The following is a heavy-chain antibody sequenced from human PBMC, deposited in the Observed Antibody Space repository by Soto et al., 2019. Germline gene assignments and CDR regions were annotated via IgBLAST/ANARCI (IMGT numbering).Heavy chain of an antibody. CDR2: IIPIFGTA. CDR3: ARDITSGYPLNYYYYYGMDV. V-gene: IGHV1-69*13. CDR1: GGTFSSYA. J-gene: IGHJ6*02. Sequence: EASVKVSCKASGGTFSSYAISWVRQAPGQGLEWMGGIIPIFGTANYAQKFQGRVTITADESTSTAYMELSSLRSEDTAVYYCARDITSGYPLNYYYYYGMDVWGQGTTVTVSS. D-gene: IGHD3-3*01.